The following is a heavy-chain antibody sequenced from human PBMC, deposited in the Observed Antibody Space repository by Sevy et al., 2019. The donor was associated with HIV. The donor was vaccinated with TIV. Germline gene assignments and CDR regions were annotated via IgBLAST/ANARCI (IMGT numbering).Heavy chain of an antibody. CDR1: GITFSSHA. D-gene: IGHD4-17*01. J-gene: IGHJ4*02. CDR2: ISCGGSNK. Sequence: GGSLRLSCAASGITFSSHAMHWVRQAPGKGLEWVTIISCGGSNKYYADSVKGRFTISRDNSKNTLYLQMNSLRAEDTSLYYCARADYGDYSGEFDYWGQGTLVTVSS. CDR3: ARADYGDYSGEFDY. V-gene: IGHV3-30-3*01.